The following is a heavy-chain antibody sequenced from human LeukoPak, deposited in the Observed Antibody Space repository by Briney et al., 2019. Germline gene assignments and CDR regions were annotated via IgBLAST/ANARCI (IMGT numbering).Heavy chain of an antibody. Sequence: TGGSLRLSCAASGFTFSNAWMSWVRQAPGKGLEWVGRIKSKTDGGTTDYAAPVKGRFTISRDDSKNTLYLQMNSLKTEDTAVYYCTTVRGMTTVVTDAFDIWGQGTMVTVSS. CDR2: IKSKTDGGTT. V-gene: IGHV3-15*01. CDR3: TTVRGMTTVVTDAFDI. CDR1: GFTFSNAW. D-gene: IGHD4-23*01. J-gene: IGHJ3*02.